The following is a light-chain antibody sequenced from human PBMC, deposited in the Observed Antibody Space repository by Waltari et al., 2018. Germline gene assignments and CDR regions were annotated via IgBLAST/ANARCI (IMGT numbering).Light chain of an antibody. J-gene: IGLJ1*01. CDR1: ALPSKY. Sequence: SYELTQPPSVSVSPGPPARSTRSGHALPSKYAYWFQQTSAPAPRLVIYEDTKRPSGIPDRFSGSSSGTVATLTISGAQVDDEADYYCYSSDSTGLRVFGGGTTVVVL. V-gene: IGLV3-10*01. CDR3: YSSDSTGLRV. CDR2: EDT.